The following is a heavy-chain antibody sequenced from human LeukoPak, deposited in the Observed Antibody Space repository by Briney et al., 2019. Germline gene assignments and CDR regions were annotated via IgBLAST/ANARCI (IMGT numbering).Heavy chain of an antibody. CDR3: ASPSLQYCSSISCSGAYYLDL. D-gene: IGHD2-2*01. Sequence: ASVKVSCKASGYTFTSYAIHWVRQAPGQGLEWMGWINIKRGDTNSAQKFQGRVTMTRDTSISAASLELSGLTYDDTAVYFCASPSLQYCSSISCSGAYYLDLWGQGTLVTISS. V-gene: IGHV1-2*02. J-gene: IGHJ4*02. CDR1: GYTFTSYA. CDR2: INIKRGDT.